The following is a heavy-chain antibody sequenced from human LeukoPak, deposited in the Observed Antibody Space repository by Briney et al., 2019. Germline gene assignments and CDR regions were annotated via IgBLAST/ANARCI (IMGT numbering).Heavy chain of an antibody. CDR3: ASEPDYYDSSGTTLN. J-gene: IGHJ4*02. D-gene: IGHD3-22*01. CDR1: GSTFTGYY. V-gene: IGHV1-2*02. Sequence: ASVKLSCKASGSTFTGYYMHWVRQAPGPGLEWMGWINPNSGGTNYAQKFQGRVTMTRDTPISTAYMELSRLRSDDTAVYYCASEPDYYDSSGTTLNWGQGTLVTVSS. CDR2: INPNSGGT.